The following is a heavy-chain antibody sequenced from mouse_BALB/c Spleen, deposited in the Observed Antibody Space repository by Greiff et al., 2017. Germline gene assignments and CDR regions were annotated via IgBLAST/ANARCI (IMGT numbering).Heavy chain of an antibody. CDR3: ASATGGTTGYFDY. V-gene: IGHV14-1*02. D-gene: IGHD1-1*02. J-gene: IGHJ2*01. CDR2: IDPENGNT. CDR1: GFNIKDYY. Sequence: EVKLVESGAELVRPGALVKLSCKASGFNIKDYYMHWVKQRPEQGLEWIGWIDPENGNTIYDPKFQGKASITADTSSNAAYLQLSSLTSEDTAVYYCASATGGTTGYFDYWGQGTTLTVSS.